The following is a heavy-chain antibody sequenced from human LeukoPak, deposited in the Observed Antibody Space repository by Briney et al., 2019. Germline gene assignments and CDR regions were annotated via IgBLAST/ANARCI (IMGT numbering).Heavy chain of an antibody. CDR3: TKTTASNGWYYFDY. V-gene: IGHV3-23*01. CDR1: GFIFTTYA. J-gene: IGHJ4*02. D-gene: IGHD6-19*01. Sequence: PGGSLRLSCAASGFIFTTYALSWVRQAPGRGLEWVSAISSSGSSTYYADSVKGRFTISRDNSKNTLYLQMNSLRAEDTAVYYCTKTTASNGWYYFDYWGQGTLVTVSS. CDR2: ISSSGSST.